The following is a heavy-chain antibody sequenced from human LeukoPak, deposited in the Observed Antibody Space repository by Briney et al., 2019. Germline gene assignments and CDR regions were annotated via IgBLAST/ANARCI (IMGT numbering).Heavy chain of an antibody. CDR2: ISGSGGST. CDR3: ARNYGHSPSGEFDY. V-gene: IGHV3-23*01. Sequence: GGSLRLSCAASGFTFSSYAMSWVRQAPGKGLEWVSAISGSGGSTYYADSVKGRFTISRDNSKNTLYLQMNSLRAEDTAVYYCARNYGHSPSGEFDYWGQGTLVTVSS. CDR1: GFTFSSYA. J-gene: IGHJ4*02. D-gene: IGHD6-13*01.